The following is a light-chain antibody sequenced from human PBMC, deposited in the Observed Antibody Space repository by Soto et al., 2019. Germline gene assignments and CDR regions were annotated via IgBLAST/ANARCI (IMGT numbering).Light chain of an antibody. CDR3: QTWGTGIPWV. CDR1: SGHSSYA. Sequence: QPVLTQSPSASASLGASVKLTCTLSSGHSSYAIAWHQQQPEKGPRYLMKLNSDGSHKGDGIPDRFSGSSSGAERYLTISSLQSEDEADYYCQTWGTGIPWVFGGGTKLTVL. V-gene: IGLV4-69*01. CDR2: LNSDGSH. J-gene: IGLJ3*02.